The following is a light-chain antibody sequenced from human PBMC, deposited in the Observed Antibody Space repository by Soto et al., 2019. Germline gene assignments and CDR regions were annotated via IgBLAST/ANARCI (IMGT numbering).Light chain of an antibody. J-gene: IGKJ2*01. CDR2: ATS. V-gene: IGKV1D-8*01. CDR1: QAISSH. CDR3: QQYYSFPFT. Sequence: VIWMTQSPSFLSVSMGDRVNITCRLSQAISSHLAWYQQRPGEGPNLLIYATSNLQTGVPSRFSGSGSGTDFTLTVSSLQSEDFATYYCQQYYSFPFTFGQGTKLEF.